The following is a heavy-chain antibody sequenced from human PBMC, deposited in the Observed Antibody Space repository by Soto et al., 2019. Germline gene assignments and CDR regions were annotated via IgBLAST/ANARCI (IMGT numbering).Heavy chain of an antibody. CDR3: ARDTGNFFEC. CDR1: GYTFTSYT. J-gene: IGHJ4*02. CDR2: IGPSSGNT. Sequence: ASVKISCKASGYTFTSYTVSWVRQAPGQGLEWVGWIGPSSGNTDSARNLQGRVTMTTDTSTSTAYMELRSLRSDDTAVYYCARDTGNFFECWGQGTLVTVSS. V-gene: IGHV1-18*01.